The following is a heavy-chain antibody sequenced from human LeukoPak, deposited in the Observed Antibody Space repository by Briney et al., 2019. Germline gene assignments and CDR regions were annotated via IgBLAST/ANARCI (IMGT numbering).Heavy chain of an antibody. CDR3: ARDSGYSSLFDY. CDR1: GFTFSSYW. V-gene: IGHV3-74*01. CDR2: INSDGSST. J-gene: IGHJ4*02. Sequence: GGSLRLSCAASGFTFSSYWMHWVRQAPGKGLWWVSRINSDGSSTSYADSVKGRFTISRDNAKNTLYLQMNSLRAEDTAVYYCARDSGYSSLFDYWGQGTLVTVSS. D-gene: IGHD6-13*01.